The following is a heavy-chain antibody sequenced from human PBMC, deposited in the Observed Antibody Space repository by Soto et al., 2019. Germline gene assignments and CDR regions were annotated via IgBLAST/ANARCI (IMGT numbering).Heavy chain of an antibody. CDR3: AKGGDYWRGFYHD. J-gene: IGHJ4*02. Sequence: PVVSLRRSCSSSVFSFIDYFISLFLQAAGKGLEWVSCISGSGGSSYDFDSVRCRFTISRYNSKNTLFLQMNSLTDEDTAVYYCAKGGDYWRGFYHDWGQGNLVNVSS. CDR1: VFSFIDYF. D-gene: IGHD3-3*01. V-gene: IGHV3-23*01. CDR2: ISGSGGSS.